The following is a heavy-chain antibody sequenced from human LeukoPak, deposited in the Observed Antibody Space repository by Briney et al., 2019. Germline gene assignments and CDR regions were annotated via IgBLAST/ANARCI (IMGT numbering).Heavy chain of an antibody. CDR2: ISSSSSYI. Sequence: GGSLRLSCATSGFTFSEHYMSWIRQAPGKGLEWVSSISSSSSYIYYADSVKGRFTISRDNAKNSLYLQMNSLRAEDTAVYYCARDTGYYDSSGYDYWGQGTLVTVSS. CDR1: GFTFSEHY. J-gene: IGHJ4*02. V-gene: IGHV3-11*06. CDR3: ARDTGYYDSSGYDY. D-gene: IGHD3-22*01.